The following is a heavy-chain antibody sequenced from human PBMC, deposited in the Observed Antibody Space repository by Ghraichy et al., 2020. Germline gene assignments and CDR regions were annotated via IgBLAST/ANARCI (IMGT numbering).Heavy chain of an antibody. D-gene: IGHD3-3*01. Sequence: SETLYLTCTVSGGSISSYYWSWIRQPPGKGLEWIGYIYYSGSTNYNPSLKSRVTISVDTSKNQFSLKLSSVTAADTAVYYCARARAVVETYDFWSGPSGGWFDPWGQGTLVTVSS. V-gene: IGHV4-59*01. CDR3: ARARAVVETYDFWSGPSGGWFDP. CDR2: IYYSGST. J-gene: IGHJ5*02. CDR1: GGSISSYY.